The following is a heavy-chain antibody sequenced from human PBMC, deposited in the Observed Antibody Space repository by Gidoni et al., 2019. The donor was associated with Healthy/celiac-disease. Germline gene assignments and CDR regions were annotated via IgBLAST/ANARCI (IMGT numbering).Heavy chain of an antibody. Sequence: EVQMLESGGGLVQPGGSLRLSCAASGFTFNTYAIHWVRQAPGKGLEWVSGISGSGASTYYADSVKGRFTISRDNSRNTLHLQMNSLRAEDTAVYYCARRGTATSDAFDFWGQGTMVTVSS. J-gene: IGHJ3*01. D-gene: IGHD6-25*01. V-gene: IGHV3-23*01. CDR3: ARRGTATSDAFDF. CDR1: GFTFNTYA. CDR2: ISGSGAST.